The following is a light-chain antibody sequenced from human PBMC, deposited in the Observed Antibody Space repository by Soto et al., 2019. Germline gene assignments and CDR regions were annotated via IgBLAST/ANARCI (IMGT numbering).Light chain of an antibody. CDR1: QSISYW. CDR2: KAS. J-gene: IGKJ2*01. V-gene: IGKV1-5*03. Sequence: DIQMTQSPSTLSASVGDRVTITCRASQSISYWLAWYQQKTGKAPKLLICKASSLQSGVSSRFSGSGSGTAFTLTITSLQPYDFATYYCQHYNNYPLTFGQGPKLEIK. CDR3: QHYNNYPLT.